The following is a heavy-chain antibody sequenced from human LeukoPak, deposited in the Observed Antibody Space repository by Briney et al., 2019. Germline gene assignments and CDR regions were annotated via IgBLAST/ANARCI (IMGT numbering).Heavy chain of an antibody. J-gene: IGHJ5*02. CDR1: GGSISSSSYC. Sequence: PSETLSLTCTVSGGSISSSSYCWGWIRQPPGKGLEWIGSIYYSGSTYYNPSLKSRVTISVDTSKNQFSLKLSSVTAADTAVYYCARAPNYGLVPFDPWGQGTLVTVSS. V-gene: IGHV4-39*01. CDR3: ARAPNYGLVPFDP. D-gene: IGHD4-17*01. CDR2: IYYSGST.